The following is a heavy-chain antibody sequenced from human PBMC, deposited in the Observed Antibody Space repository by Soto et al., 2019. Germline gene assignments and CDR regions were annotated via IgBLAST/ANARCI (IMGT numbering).Heavy chain of an antibody. J-gene: IGHJ6*02. Sequence: LSLTCGVFSASFVDHYWAWIPHFPAEGLEWIGEVHPSGRTDYNPVLKSRLTLSLDTSKNQFSLKVTSVTAADTAVYFCAGGKPSGYRFGPRNFFHYGLDVWGPGTTVTVSS. CDR3: AGGKPSGYRFGPRNFFHYGLDV. V-gene: IGHV4-34*01. CDR2: VHPSGRT. D-gene: IGHD5-18*01. CDR1: SASFVDHY.